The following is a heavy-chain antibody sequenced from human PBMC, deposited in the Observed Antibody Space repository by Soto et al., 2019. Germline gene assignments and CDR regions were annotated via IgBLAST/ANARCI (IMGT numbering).Heavy chain of an antibody. V-gene: IGHV4-59*01. Sequence: SETLSLTCTVSGGSISSYYWSWIGRPPGEGLEWIGYIYYSGSTNYNPSLKSRVTISVDTSKNQFSLKLSSVTAADTAVYYCARGRYSSSWHPMNWFDPWGQGTLVTVSS. CDR2: IYYSGST. CDR1: GGSISSYY. CDR3: ARGRYSSSWHPMNWFDP. J-gene: IGHJ5*02. D-gene: IGHD6-13*01.